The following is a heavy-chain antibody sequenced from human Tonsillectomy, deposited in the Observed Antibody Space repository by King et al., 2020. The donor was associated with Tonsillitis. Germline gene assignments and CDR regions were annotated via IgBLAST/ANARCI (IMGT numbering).Heavy chain of an antibody. CDR1: GGSISTYY. CDR3: ARVAGTYGGFVQVYFDY. J-gene: IGHJ4*02. D-gene: IGHD2-8*01. V-gene: IGHV4-59*01. CDR2: IYYSEST. Sequence: QLQESGPGLVKPSETLSLTCTVSGGSISTYYWSWIRQTPGKGLEWIGYIYYSESTNYNPSLKSRVPISLDTSKNQFSLKLSSVTAADTAVYYCARVAGTYGGFVQVYFDYWGQGTLVTVSS.